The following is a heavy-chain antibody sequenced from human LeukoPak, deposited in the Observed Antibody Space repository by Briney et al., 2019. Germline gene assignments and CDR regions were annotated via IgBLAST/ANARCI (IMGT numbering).Heavy chain of an antibody. CDR2: IYHSGST. CDR3: ARDLGAGAIFSPWFDP. J-gene: IGHJ5*02. D-gene: IGHD3-9*01. V-gene: IGHV4-38-2*02. CDR1: GYSISSGYY. Sequence: PSETLSLTCTVSGYSISSGYYWGWIRQPPGKGLEWIGSIYHSGSTYYNPSLKSRVTISVDTSKNQFSLKLSSVTAADTAVYYCARDLGAGAIFSPWFDPWGQGTLVTVSS.